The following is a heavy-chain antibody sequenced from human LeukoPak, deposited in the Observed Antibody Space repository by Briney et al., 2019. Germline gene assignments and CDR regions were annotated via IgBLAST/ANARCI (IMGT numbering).Heavy chain of an antibody. D-gene: IGHD1/OR15-1a*01. J-gene: IGHJ6*02. CDR2: IIPIFGTA. V-gene: IGHV1-69*01. CDR3: ATGGNNPDYYYYGMDV. CDR1: GGTFSSYA. Sequence: GASVKVSCKASGGTFSSYAISWVRQAPGQGLEWMGGIIPIFGTANYAQKFQGRVTITADESTSTAYMELSSLRSEDTAVYYCATGGNNPDYYYYGMDVWGQGTTVTVSS.